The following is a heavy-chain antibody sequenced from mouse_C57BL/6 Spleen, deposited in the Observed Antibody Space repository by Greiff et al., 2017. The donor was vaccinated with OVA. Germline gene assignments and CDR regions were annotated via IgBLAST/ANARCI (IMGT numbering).Heavy chain of an antibody. CDR3: GREELTGSYYFDY. CDR1: GYTFTSYG. Sequence: VQLQESGAELARPGASVKLSCKASGYTFTSYGISWVKQRTGQGLEWIGEIYPRSGNTYYNEKFKGKATLTAAKSSSTAYMELRSLTSEDSAVDFGGREELTGSYYFDYWGQGTTRTVAS. CDR2: IYPRSGNT. V-gene: IGHV1-81*01. D-gene: IGHD4-1*01. J-gene: IGHJ2*01.